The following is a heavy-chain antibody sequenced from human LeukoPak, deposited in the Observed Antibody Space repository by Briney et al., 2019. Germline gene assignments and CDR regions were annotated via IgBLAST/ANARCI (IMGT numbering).Heavy chain of an antibody. J-gene: IGHJ4*02. D-gene: IGHD3-10*01. V-gene: IGHV4-59*08. CDR2: IYYSGST. Sequence: SETLSLACTVSGGSINSYYWSWLRQPPGKGLEWFGYIYYSGSTNYNPSRKSRVSISVDTSKNQFSLKLSSVTAADTAVYYCASNYYGSGSLDYWGQGNLVTVSS. CDR1: GGSINSYY. CDR3: ASNYYGSGSLDY.